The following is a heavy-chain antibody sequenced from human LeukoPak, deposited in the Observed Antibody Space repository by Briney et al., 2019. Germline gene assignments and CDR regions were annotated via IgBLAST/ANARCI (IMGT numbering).Heavy chain of an antibody. CDR2: IYYSGST. Sequence: SETLSLTCTVSGGSISSYYWSWIRQPPGKGLEWIGYIYYSGSTNYNPSLKSRVTISVDTSKNQFSLKLSSVTAADTAVYYCASLDGYNHPLDYWGQGTLVTVSS. V-gene: IGHV4-59*01. J-gene: IGHJ4*02. D-gene: IGHD5-24*01. CDR1: GGSISSYY. CDR3: ASLDGYNHPLDY.